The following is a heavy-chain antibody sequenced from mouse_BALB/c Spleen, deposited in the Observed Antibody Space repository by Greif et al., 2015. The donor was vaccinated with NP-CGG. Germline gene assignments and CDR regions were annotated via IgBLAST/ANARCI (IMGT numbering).Heavy chain of an antibody. Sequence: QVQLQQSGAELVKPGASVKLSCKASGYTFTSYYMYWVKQRPGQGLEWIGEINPSNGGTNFNEKFKSKATLTVDKSSSTAYMQLSSLTAEDSAVYYGTRYGSYRYCDVWGAGTTVTVSS. CDR3: TRYGSYRYCDV. D-gene: IGHD2-1*01. CDR2: INPSNGGT. CDR1: GYTFTSYY. J-gene: IGHJ1*01. V-gene: IGHV1S81*02.